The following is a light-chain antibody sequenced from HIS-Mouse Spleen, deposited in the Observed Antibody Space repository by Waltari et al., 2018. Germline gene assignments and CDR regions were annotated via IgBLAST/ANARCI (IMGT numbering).Light chain of an antibody. Sequence: QSVLTQPPSASGTPGQRVTIPCSGSSSNLGSNTLNWYQQLPGTAPKLLIFSNNQRPSGVPDRFSGSKSGTSASLAISGLQSEDEADYYCAAWDDSLNGWVFGGGTKLTVL. V-gene: IGLV1-44*01. CDR2: SNN. CDR1: SSNLGSNT. J-gene: IGLJ3*02. CDR3: AAWDDSLNGWV.